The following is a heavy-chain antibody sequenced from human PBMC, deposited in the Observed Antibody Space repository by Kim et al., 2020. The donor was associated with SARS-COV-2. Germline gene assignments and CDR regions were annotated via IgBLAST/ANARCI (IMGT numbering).Heavy chain of an antibody. CDR3: STTQLPTSSYYYGMDV. V-gene: IGHV3-23*01. Sequence: DSGKGRFTISRDNSKNPLYLQMNSLRAEDTAVYYCSTTQLPTSSYYYGMDVWGQGTTVTVSS. J-gene: IGHJ6*02. D-gene: IGHD1-26*01.